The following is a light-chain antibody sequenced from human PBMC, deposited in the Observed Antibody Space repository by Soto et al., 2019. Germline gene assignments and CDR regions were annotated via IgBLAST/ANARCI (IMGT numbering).Light chain of an antibody. V-gene: IGKV1-8*01. Sequence: AIRMTQSPSSLSASTGARVTITCRASQDISNYLVWYQQKPGKAPKVLIHAASTLQGGVSSTFSGSGSGTYFTLTINRLQSEEFATYYSQLYYSYPWTFGQWTKVEV. CDR2: AAS. CDR1: QDISNY. J-gene: IGKJ1*01. CDR3: QLYYSYPWT.